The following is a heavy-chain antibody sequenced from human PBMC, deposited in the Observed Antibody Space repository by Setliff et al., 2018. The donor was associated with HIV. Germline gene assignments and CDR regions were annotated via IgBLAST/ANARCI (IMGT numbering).Heavy chain of an antibody. CDR3: ARVQYHYVNNGDSYYFTH. D-gene: IGHD3-10*02. CDR2: IYHTGST. J-gene: IGHJ4*01. CDR1: GGSISSFNW. Sequence: KTSETLSLTCDVSGGSISSFNWRSWVRQSPGKGLEWIGEIYHTGSTNYSPSLKSRVTISVDKSKNQFSLRLNSVTAADTAVYYCARVQYHYVNNGDSYYFTHWGHGTLVTVS. V-gene: IGHV4-4*02.